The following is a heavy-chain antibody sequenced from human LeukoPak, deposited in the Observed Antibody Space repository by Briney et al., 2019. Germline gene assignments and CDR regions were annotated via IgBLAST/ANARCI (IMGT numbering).Heavy chain of an antibody. CDR1: GYSISSGYY. D-gene: IGHD3-10*01. CDR2: IYHSGST. CDR3: ARGRAGSYRSYFDY. Sequence: SETLSLTCAVSGYSISSGYYWGWIRQPPGKGLEGMGSIYHSGSTYYNPSLQSRVTRSVDTSKNQFSLNLSSVTAADTAVYYCARGRAGSYRSYFDYWGQGTLVTVSS. V-gene: IGHV4-38-2*01. J-gene: IGHJ4*02.